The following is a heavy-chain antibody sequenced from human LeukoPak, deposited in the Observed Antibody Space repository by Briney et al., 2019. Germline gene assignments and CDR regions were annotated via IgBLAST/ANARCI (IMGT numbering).Heavy chain of an antibody. J-gene: IGHJ2*01. V-gene: IGHV3-30*18. Sequence: GGSLRLSCAASGFTFSSYGMHWVRQAPGKGLEWVAVISYDGSNKYYADSVKGRFTISRDNPKNTLYLQMNSLRAEDTAVYYCAKDSGIAAAGSNWYFDLWGRGPLVTVSS. CDR2: ISYDGSNK. D-gene: IGHD6-13*01. CDR1: GFTFSSYG. CDR3: AKDSGIAAAGSNWYFDL.